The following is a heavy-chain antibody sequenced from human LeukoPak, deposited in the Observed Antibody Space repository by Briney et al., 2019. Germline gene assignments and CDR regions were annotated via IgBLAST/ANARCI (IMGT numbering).Heavy chain of an antibody. Sequence: GGSLRLSCAASGFTFSSYGMSWVGQAPGKGMEWVSAISGIGGSTYYADSVKGRFTISRDNSKNTLYLQMNSLRAEDTAVYYCAKDPRSYSHKIDYWGQGTLVTVSS. D-gene: IGHD1-26*01. V-gene: IGHV3-23*01. CDR1: GFTFSSYG. CDR2: ISGIGGST. J-gene: IGHJ4*02. CDR3: AKDPRSYSHKIDY.